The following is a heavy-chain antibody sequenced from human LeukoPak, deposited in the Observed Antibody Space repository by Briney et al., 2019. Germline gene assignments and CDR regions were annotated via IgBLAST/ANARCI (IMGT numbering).Heavy chain of an antibody. J-gene: IGHJ4*02. CDR2: IYYSGST. D-gene: IGHD2-15*01. Sequence: SETLSLTCTVSGGSISSSSYYWGWIRQPPGKGLEWIGSIYYSGSTYYNPSLKSRVTISVDTFKNQFSLRLSSVTAADTAVYYCARVVAATAGFDYWGQGTLVTVSS. CDR1: GGSISSSSYY. V-gene: IGHV4-39*01. CDR3: ARVVAATAGFDY.